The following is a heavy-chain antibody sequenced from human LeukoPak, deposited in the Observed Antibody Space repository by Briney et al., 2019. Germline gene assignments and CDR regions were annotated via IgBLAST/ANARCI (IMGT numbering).Heavy chain of an antibody. D-gene: IGHD1-26*01. Sequence: SETLSLTCTVSGYSISSGYYWGWIRQPPGQGLEWIGSIYHSGSTYYNPSLKSRVTISVDTSKNQFSLKLSSVTAADTAVYYCAGTSGSYVIDYWGQGTLVTVSS. J-gene: IGHJ4*02. CDR2: IYHSGST. V-gene: IGHV4-38-2*02. CDR1: GYSISSGYY. CDR3: AGTSGSYVIDY.